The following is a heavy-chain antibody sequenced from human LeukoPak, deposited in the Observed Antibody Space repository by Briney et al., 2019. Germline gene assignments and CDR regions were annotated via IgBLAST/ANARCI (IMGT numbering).Heavy chain of an antibody. CDR1: GYTFTSYY. CDR3: AKDSGSSWQRFDY. J-gene: IGHJ4*02. Sequence: ASVKVSCKASGYTFTSYYMHWVRQAPGQGLEWMGIINPSGGSTSYAQKFQGRVTMTRDTSTSTVYMELSSLRAEDTALYYCAKDSGSSWQRFDYWGQGTLVTVSS. D-gene: IGHD6-13*01. V-gene: IGHV1-46*01. CDR2: INPSGGST.